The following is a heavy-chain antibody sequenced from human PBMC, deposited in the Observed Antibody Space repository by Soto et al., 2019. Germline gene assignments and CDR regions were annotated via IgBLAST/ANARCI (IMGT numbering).Heavy chain of an antibody. Sequence: SETLSLTCTVSGGSISSGGYYWSWIRQHPGKGLEWIGYIYYSGSTYYNPSLKSRVTISVDTSKNQFSLKLSSVTAADTAVYYCARGLFLDSSSWYGTKTNWFDPWGQGTLVTVSS. J-gene: IGHJ5*02. D-gene: IGHD6-13*01. CDR1: GGSISSGGYY. V-gene: IGHV4-31*03. CDR2: IYYSGST. CDR3: ARGLFLDSSSWYGTKTNWFDP.